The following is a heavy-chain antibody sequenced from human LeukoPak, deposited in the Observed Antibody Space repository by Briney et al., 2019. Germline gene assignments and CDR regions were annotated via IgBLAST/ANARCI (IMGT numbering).Heavy chain of an antibody. Sequence: ASVKVSCKASGYTLTSYYMHWVRQAPGQGLEWMGIINPSGGSTSYAQIFQGRVTMIRDTSTSTVYMELGSLRSEDTAVYYCARVSGYDSSQYYFDYWGQGTLVTVSS. CDR2: INPSGGST. J-gene: IGHJ4*02. CDR1: GYTLTSYY. V-gene: IGHV1-46*01. D-gene: IGHD3-22*01. CDR3: ARVSGYDSSQYYFDY.